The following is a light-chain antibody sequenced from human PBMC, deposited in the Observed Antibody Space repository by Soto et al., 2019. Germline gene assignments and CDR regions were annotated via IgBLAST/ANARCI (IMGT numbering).Light chain of an antibody. CDR3: QQRYNNPKT. J-gene: IGKJ1*01. Sequence: LTQSPSSLSASPGDRATITCRASQSIANYLNWYQQKPGKAPKLLIYAASTLESGVPSRFSGSGSWTDFTRTISSLQPEDCATYYCQQRYNNPKTFGQGTKVDIK. CDR1: QSIANY. CDR2: AAS. V-gene: IGKV1-39*01.